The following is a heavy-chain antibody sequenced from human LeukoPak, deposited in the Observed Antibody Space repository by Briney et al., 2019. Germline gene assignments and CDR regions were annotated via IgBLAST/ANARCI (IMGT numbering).Heavy chain of an antibody. V-gene: IGHV3-33*06. CDR3: AKAGSDWSHVDY. Sequence: GGSLRLSCAASGFTFSYYGMHWVRQAPGKGLAWVAIIWYDGSIHYYADSVKGRFTISRDNSKNTLYLQMNSLRAEDTAVYYCAKAGSDWSHVDYWGQGTLVTVSS. D-gene: IGHD6-19*01. CDR2: IWYDGSIH. CDR1: GFTFSYYG. J-gene: IGHJ4*02.